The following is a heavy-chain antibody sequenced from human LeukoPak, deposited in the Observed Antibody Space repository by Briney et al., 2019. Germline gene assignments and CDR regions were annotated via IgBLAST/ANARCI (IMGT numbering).Heavy chain of an antibody. CDR3: ARDGLTMLRGRDY. D-gene: IGHD3-10*01. CDR2: IYYSGGT. J-gene: IGHJ4*02. CDR1: GGSISSSNYY. V-gene: IGHV4-39*07. Sequence: PSETLSLTCIVSGGSISSSNYYWGWIRQPPGKGLEWIGTIYYSGGTYYNPSLKSRVTISLDTSENQFSLKLTSVTAADTAVYYCARDGLTMLRGRDYWGQGTLVTVSS.